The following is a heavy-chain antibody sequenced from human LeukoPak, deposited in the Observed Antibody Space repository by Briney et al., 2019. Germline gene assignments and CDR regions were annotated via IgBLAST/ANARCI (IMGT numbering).Heavy chain of an antibody. J-gene: IGHJ4*02. CDR1: GFTFSSYS. CDR3: AARPGEVAVPYDY. Sequence: GGSLRLSCAASGFTFSSYSMNWVRQAPGKGLEWVSSISSSSSYIYYADSVKGRFTISRDNAKNTLYLQMHSLRAEDTAVYYCAARPGEVAVPYDYWGQGTLVTVSS. CDR2: ISSSSSYI. D-gene: IGHD2-15*01. V-gene: IGHV3-21*04.